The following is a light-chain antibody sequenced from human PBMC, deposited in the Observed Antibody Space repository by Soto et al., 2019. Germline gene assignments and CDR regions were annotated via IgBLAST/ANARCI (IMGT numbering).Light chain of an antibody. CDR1: QSVTSY. V-gene: IGKV3-11*01. J-gene: IGKJ5*01. CDR2: DAS. CDR3: QQRNNWPS. Sequence: EIVLTHSPATLSLSPWERATLSFRASQSVTSYLAWYQQKPGQAPRLLIYDASNRATGIPARFSGSGSGTDFTLTISSLEPEDFAVYYCQQRNNWPSFGQGTRLEIK.